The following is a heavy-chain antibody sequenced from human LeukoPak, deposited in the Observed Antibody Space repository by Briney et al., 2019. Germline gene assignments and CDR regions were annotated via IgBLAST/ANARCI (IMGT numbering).Heavy chain of an antibody. D-gene: IGHD5-18*01. J-gene: IGHJ6*02. CDR2: ITSKSDGETT. V-gene: IGHV3-15*01. CDR1: GFTFNNAW. Sequence: GGSLRLSCAASGFTFNNAWMSWVRQAPGKGLEWVGCITSKSDGETTKYAAPVKGRFTISRDNSENTLYLQMNSLKPEDTAVYYCTTPATAMTYYYYAMDVWGQGTTVTVSS. CDR3: TTPATAMTYYYYAMDV.